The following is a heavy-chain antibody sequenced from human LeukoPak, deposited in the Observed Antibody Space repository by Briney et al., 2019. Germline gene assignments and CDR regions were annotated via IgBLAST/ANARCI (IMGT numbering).Heavy chain of an antibody. J-gene: IGHJ4*02. D-gene: IGHD6-19*01. CDR3: ARDKGSGWPIDY. CDR1: GGSISSYY. CDR2: IYYSGST. Sequence: SETLSLTCTVSGGSISSYYWSWIRQPPGKGLEWIGYIYYSGSTNYNPSLKGRVTISVDTSKNQFSLKLSSVTAADTAVYYCARDKGSGWPIDYWGQGTLVTVSS. V-gene: IGHV4-59*01.